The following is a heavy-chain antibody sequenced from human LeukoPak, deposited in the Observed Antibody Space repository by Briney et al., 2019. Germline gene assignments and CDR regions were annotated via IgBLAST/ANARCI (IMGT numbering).Heavy chain of an antibody. J-gene: IGHJ4*02. D-gene: IGHD6-19*01. CDR1: GFTFSNYV. Sequence: GGFLRLSCAASGFTFSNYVMSWVRQPPGKGLEWVSGISGSGDSTYYADSVRGRFTISRDNSKNTLYLQMNSLRLEDTAAYYCAKIRAPSGWFNSDYWGQGTLVTVSS. V-gene: IGHV3-23*01. CDR2: ISGSGDST. CDR3: AKIRAPSGWFNSDY.